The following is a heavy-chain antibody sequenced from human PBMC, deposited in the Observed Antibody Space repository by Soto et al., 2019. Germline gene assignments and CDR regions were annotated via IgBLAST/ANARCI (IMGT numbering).Heavy chain of an antibody. Sequence: SETLSLTCTVSGGSISSSSYYWGWIRQPPGKGLEWIGSIYYSGSTYYNPSLKSRVTISVDTSKNQFSLKLSSVTAADTAVHYCARQLYSSSWYWFDPWGQGTLVTVSS. V-gene: IGHV4-39*01. CDR3: ARQLYSSSWYWFDP. CDR1: GGSISSSSYY. D-gene: IGHD6-13*01. J-gene: IGHJ5*02. CDR2: IYYSGST.